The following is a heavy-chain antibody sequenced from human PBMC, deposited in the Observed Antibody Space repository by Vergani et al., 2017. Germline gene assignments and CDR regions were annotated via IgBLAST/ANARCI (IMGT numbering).Heavy chain of an antibody. Sequence: QVQLQQWGAGLLKPSETLSLTCAVYGGSFSSSSYYWGWIRQPPGKGLEWIGSIYYSGSTYYNPSLKSRVTISVDTSKNQFSLKLSSVTAADTAVYYCARRGFYGSGSYYDYWGQGTLVTVSS. CDR3: ARRGFYGSGSYYDY. V-gene: IGHV4-39*01. J-gene: IGHJ4*02. D-gene: IGHD3-10*01. CDR1: GGSFSSSSYY. CDR2: IYYSGST.